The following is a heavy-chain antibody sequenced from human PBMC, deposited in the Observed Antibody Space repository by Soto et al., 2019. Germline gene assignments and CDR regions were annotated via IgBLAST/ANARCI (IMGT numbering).Heavy chain of an antibody. D-gene: IGHD3-22*01. J-gene: IGHJ4*02. CDR1: GFTFSSYS. V-gene: IGHV3-21*01. CDR3: ARDYYDSFFDY. CDR2: ISKSSRYI. Sequence: GGSLRLSCASSGFTFSSYSMNWVRQAPGKGLEWVSSISKSSRYIYYADSVKGRFTIPRDNAKNSLYLQMNSLRAEDTAVYYCARDYYDSFFDYWGQGTLVTVSS.